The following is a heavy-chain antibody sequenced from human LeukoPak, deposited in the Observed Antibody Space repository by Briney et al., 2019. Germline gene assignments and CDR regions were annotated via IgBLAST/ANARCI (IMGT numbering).Heavy chain of an antibody. CDR1: GIIISNCV. V-gene: IGHV3-30*18. CDR2: ISYDGSNK. Sequence: GALLRLSCAASGIIISNCVIRCVRQARGRRVEGVAVISYDGSNKYYEDSVKGRFTISRDNSKNTLYLQMNSLRAEDTAVYYCAKDLANYYYYGMDVWGQGTTVTVSS. CDR3: AKDLANYYYYGMDV. D-gene: IGHD5-12*01. J-gene: IGHJ6*02.